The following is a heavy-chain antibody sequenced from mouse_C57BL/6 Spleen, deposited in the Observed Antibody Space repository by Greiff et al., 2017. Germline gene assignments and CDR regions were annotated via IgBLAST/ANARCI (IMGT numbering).Heavy chain of an antibody. J-gene: IGHJ3*01. V-gene: IGHV1-42*01. CDR1: GYSFTGYY. CDR2: INPSTGGT. Sequence: LQESGPELVKPGASVKISCKASGYSFTGYYMNWVKQSPEKSLEWLGEINPSTGGTTSNQKFKAKATLTVDTSSSTAYMQLTRLSSDESAVEYCARRGGTLRWLAYWGQGTLVTVSA. CDR3: ARRGGTLRWLAY. D-gene: IGHD1-1*01.